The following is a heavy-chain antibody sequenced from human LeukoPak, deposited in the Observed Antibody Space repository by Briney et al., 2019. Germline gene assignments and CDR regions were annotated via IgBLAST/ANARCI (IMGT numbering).Heavy chain of an antibody. CDR3: ARGHYQIEL. V-gene: IGHV3-30*12. Sequence: PGGSLRLSCTTSGFTFASLGMHWVRQAPGKGLEWVAFVEHDGTTKYYADSVKGRFTISRDNVRNSLFLQMNSLRTEDTSVYYCARGHYQIELWGQGTLVTVSS. J-gene: IGHJ4*02. D-gene: IGHD3-10*01. CDR2: VEHDGTTK. CDR1: GFTFASLG.